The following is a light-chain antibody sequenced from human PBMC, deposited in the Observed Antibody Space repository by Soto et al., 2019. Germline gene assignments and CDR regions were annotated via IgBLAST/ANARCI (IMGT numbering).Light chain of an antibody. Sequence: QSALTQPASVSGSPGQSITISCTGTSSDVGLYDYVSWYQQHPGKAPQLMIYAVSNRPSGVSNRFSASKSGNTASLFISGLQAEDEADYYCSAYTARSTLVFGGGTKLTVL. CDR1: SSDVGLYDY. CDR3: SAYTARSTLV. J-gene: IGLJ3*02. CDR2: AVS. V-gene: IGLV2-14*01.